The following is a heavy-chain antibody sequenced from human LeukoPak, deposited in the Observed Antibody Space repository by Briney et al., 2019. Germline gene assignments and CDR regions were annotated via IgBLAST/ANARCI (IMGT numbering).Heavy chain of an antibody. CDR1: GFTFSSYS. D-gene: IGHD6-25*01. CDR3: ARAERLGMSYYYYMDV. Sequence: GGSLRLSCAASGFTFSSYSMNWVRQAPGKGLEWVSYISSSSSTIYYADSVKGRFTISRDNAKNSLYLQMNSLRAEDTAVYYCARAERLGMSYYYYMDVWGKGTTVTVSS. CDR2: ISSSSSTI. V-gene: IGHV3-48*01. J-gene: IGHJ6*03.